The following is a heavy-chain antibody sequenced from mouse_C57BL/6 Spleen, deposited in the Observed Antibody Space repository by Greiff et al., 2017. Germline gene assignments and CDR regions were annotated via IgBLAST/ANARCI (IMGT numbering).Heavy chain of an antibody. J-gene: IGHJ2*01. V-gene: IGHV5-17*01. CDR1: GFTFSDYG. CDR3: ARCHCSSYRWVFFGC. Sequence: EVQLMESGGGLVKPGGSLKLSCAASGFTFSDYGMHWVRQAPEKGLEWVAYISSGSSTIYYADTVKGRFTISRDNAKNTLFLQMTSLRAEDTAMYYCARCHCSSYRWVFFGCWGQRTTLT. CDR2: ISSGSSTI. D-gene: IGHD1-1*01.